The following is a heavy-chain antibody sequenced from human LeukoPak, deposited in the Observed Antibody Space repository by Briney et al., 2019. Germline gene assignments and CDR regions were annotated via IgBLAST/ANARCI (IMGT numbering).Heavy chain of an antibody. V-gene: IGHV3-23*01. Sequence: GGSLRLSCAXSXXTFXXXXXXXXXXXXXXXXXRXXVXSXSGXNXYXADSVXGRFXIXKDNSKNTLYLQMNSLRAEDTAXYFCAXGGTGSCYSNIACWGQGTLVTVSS. CDR2: XSXSGXNX. D-gene: IGHD2-15*01. CDR3: AXGGTGSCYSNIAC. J-gene: IGHJ4*02. CDR1: XXTFXXXX.